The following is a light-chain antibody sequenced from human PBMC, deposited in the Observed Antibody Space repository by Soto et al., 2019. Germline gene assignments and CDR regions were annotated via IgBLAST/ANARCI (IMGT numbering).Light chain of an antibody. CDR3: SSYTTGSTLYV. CDR2: EVS. J-gene: IGLJ1*01. Sequence: QSVLTQPASVSGSPGQSITISCTGTSSDVGAYNHVAWYQQRPGKAPKFMIYEVSNRPSGVSNRFSGSKSGNTASLTISGLQAEDEADYYCSSYTTGSTLYVFGGGTKVTVL. CDR1: SSDVGAYNH. V-gene: IGLV2-14*01.